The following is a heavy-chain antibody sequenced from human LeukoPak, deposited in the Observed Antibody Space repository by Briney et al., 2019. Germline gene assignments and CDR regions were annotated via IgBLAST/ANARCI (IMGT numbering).Heavy chain of an antibody. Sequence: GESLRLSCAASGFTFTSYAMSWVRQAPGKGLECVSAISGSGGSTHYADSVKGRFTISRDNSKNTMYLQMNSLRAEDTAVYYCAKRLGSTSSRAFDIWGQGTMVTVSS. D-gene: IGHD2-2*01. CDR1: GFTFTSYA. CDR3: AKRLGSTSSRAFDI. V-gene: IGHV3-23*01. J-gene: IGHJ3*02. CDR2: ISGSGGST.